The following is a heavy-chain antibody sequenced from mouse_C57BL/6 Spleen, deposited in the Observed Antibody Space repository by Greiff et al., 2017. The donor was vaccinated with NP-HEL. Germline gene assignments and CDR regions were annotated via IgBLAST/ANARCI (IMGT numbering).Heavy chain of an antibody. CDR3: TKGGLRHDMDY. J-gene: IGHJ4*01. Sequence: QVQLQQSGAELVRPGASVTLSCKASGYTFTDYEMPWVKQTPVHGLEWICAIDPETGGTAYNQKFMGKALLTADQSSSTAYMELRSLTSEDAAVYYCTKGGLRHDMDYWGQGTSVTVSS. V-gene: IGHV1-15*01. D-gene: IGHD2-4*01. CDR1: GYTFTDYE. CDR2: IDPETGGT.